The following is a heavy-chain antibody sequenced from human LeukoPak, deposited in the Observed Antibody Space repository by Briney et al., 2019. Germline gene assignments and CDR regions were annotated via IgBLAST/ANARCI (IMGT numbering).Heavy chain of an antibody. Sequence: PRASVKVSCKASGYTFTSYGIDWVRQAPGQGLEWMGWISAYNGNTNYAQKLQGRVTLTRDMSTSTDYLELSSLRSEDTAVYYCARDNSVRDEAWWFNPRGQGTLVTVSS. J-gene: IGHJ5*02. V-gene: IGHV1-18*01. D-gene: IGHD5-24*01. CDR3: ARDNSVRDEAWWFNP. CDR1: GYTFTSYG. CDR2: ISAYNGNT.